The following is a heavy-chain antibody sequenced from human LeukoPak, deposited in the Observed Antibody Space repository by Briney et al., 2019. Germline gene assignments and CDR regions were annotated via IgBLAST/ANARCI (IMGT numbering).Heavy chain of an antibody. CDR3: AREVPYGSGSYSTAFDI. CDR2: IIPILGAA. V-gene: IGHV1-69*04. D-gene: IGHD3-10*01. CDR1: GGTFSSYA. Sequence: GSSVMVSCKASGGTFSSYAISWVRQAPGQGLEWMGRIIPILGAANYAQKFQGRVTITADKFTSTAYMELSSLRSEDTAVYYCAREVPYGSGSYSTAFDIWGQGTMVNVS. J-gene: IGHJ3*02.